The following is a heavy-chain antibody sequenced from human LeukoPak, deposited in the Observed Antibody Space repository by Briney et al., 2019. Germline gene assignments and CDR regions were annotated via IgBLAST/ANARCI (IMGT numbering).Heavy chain of an antibody. Sequence: GGSLRLSCAASEFTFSSYEMNWVRQAPGKGLEWVSYISSSGTTIYYADSVKGRFTISRDNAKKPLYLQMNSLRAEEPAVYYCASYYGSVKGYCCVPWRQGTLVTVSS. CDR2: ISSSGTTI. CDR1: EFTFSSYE. J-gene: IGHJ5*02. V-gene: IGHV3-48*03. CDR3: ASYYGSVKGYCCVP. D-gene: IGHD3-10*01.